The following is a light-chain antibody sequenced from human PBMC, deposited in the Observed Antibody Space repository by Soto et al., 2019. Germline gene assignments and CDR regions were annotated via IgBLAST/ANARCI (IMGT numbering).Light chain of an antibody. CDR1: QSVSST. J-gene: IGKJ5*01. V-gene: IGKV3-15*01. CDR3: QQYKTWPLT. CDR2: GAS. Sequence: MTQSPVTLSVSPGERATLSCRASQSVSSTLAWYQQRPGQAPRLLIYGASTRATAIPARFSGSGSGTEFTLTISSLQSEDFAVYYCQQYKTWPLTFGQGTRLEIK.